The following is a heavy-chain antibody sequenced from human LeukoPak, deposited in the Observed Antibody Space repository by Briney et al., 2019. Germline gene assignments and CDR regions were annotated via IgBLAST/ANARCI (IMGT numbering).Heavy chain of an antibody. CDR1: GFXFSNAW. Sequence: GGSLRLSCAPSGFXFSNAWMSWVRQAPGKGLEWVGRIKSKTDGGTTDYAAPVKGRFTISRDDSKNTLYLQMNSLKTEDTAIYYCTKTYYYGSGSLGYWGQGTLVTVSS. V-gene: IGHV3-15*01. D-gene: IGHD3-10*01. CDR2: IKSKTDGGTT. CDR3: TKTYYYGSGSLGY. J-gene: IGHJ4*02.